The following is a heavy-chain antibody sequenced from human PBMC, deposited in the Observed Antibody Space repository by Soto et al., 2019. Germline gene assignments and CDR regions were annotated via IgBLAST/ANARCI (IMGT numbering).Heavy chain of an antibody. V-gene: IGHV3-21*01. CDR1: GFTFSSYG. J-gene: IGHJ4*02. CDR3: AREGGTSRTCLYYLDS. D-gene: IGHD1-7*01. CDR2: IGSLIKYI. Sequence: GGSLRLSCAASGFTFSSYGMHWVRQAPVNGLEFVSSIGSLIKYIYYADSVKGRFTISRYNAKNSLYLQMNSLRVYDTAFYYCAREGGTSRTCLYYLDSWGQGTLVTVSS.